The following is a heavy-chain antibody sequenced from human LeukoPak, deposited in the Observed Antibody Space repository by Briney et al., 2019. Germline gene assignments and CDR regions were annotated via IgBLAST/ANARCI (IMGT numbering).Heavy chain of an antibody. V-gene: IGHV3-23*01. J-gene: IGHJ4*02. D-gene: IGHD3-3*01. CDR3: EFTYYDFWSGHDY. CDR2: ISGRDAST. Sequence: PGGSLRLSCAASGFTFNSYAMSWVRQAPGKGLEWVSSISGRDASTYYADSVRGRFTISRDKSKNTLYLQMNSLRGEDTAVYYCEFTYYDFWSGHDYWGQGTLVTVSS. CDR1: GFTFNSYA.